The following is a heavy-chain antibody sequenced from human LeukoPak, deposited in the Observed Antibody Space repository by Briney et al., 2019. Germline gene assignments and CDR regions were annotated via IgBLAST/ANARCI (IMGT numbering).Heavy chain of an antibody. CDR2: INAGNGNT. V-gene: IGHV1-3*01. J-gene: IGHJ5*02. CDR1: GYTFTSYA. D-gene: IGHD4-11*01. CDR3: ARDNTKRYSNNWFDP. Sequence: ASAKVSCKASGYTFTSYAMHWVRQAPGQRLEWMGWINAGNGNTKYSQKFQGRVTITRDTSASTAYMELSSLRSEDTAVYYCARDNTKRYSNNWFDPWGQGTLVTVSS.